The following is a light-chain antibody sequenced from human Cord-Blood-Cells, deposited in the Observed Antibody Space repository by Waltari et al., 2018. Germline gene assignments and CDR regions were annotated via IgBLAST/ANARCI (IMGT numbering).Light chain of an antibody. V-gene: IGKV3-15*01. CDR1: QSVSSN. J-gene: IGKJ2*01. Sequence: EIMMTQSPATLPVSPVEIATLSTRASQSVSSNLSWYQQKPGQAPRLLIYGASSRAAGTADRFSGSGSWTEFTLIISSLQSEDFAVYYCQQYNTWPYIFGPETKPEIK. CDR2: GAS. CDR3: QQYNTWPYI.